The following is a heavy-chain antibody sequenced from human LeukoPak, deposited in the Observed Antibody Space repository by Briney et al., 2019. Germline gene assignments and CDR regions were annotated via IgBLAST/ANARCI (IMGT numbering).Heavy chain of an antibody. CDR3: ARTMVRGVISAYDYGMDV. Sequence: ASVKVSCKASGYTFTSYDINWVRQATGQGLEWMGWTNPNSGNTGYAQKFQGRVTMTRDTSIGTAYMELSSLRSEDTAVYYCARTMVRGVISAYDYGMDVWGQGTTVTVSS. D-gene: IGHD3-10*01. CDR1: GYTFTSYD. CDR2: TNPNSGNT. V-gene: IGHV1-8*01. J-gene: IGHJ6*02.